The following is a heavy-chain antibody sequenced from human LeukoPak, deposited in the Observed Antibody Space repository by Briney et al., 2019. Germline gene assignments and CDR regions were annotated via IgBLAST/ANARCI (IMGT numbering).Heavy chain of an antibody. J-gene: IGHJ4*02. D-gene: IGHD5-12*01. CDR2: IIPILGIA. CDR1: GGTFSSYA. Sequence: ASVKVSCKASGGTFSSYAISWVRQAPGQGLEWMGRIIPILGIANYAQKFQGRVTMTRDTSTSTVYMELSSLRSEDTAVYYCARDIVPSYSGYDRTLPDYWGQGTLVTVSS. V-gene: IGHV1-69*04. CDR3: ARDIVPSYSGYDRTLPDY.